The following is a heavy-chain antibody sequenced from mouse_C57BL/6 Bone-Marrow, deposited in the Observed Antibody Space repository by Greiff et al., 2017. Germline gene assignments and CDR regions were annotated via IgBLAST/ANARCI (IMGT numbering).Heavy chain of an antibody. Sequence: VHLVESGPELVKPGASVQLSCKASGYTFTSYDINWVKQRPGQGLEWIGWIYPKDGSTNYNEKFQGKATLTVDTSSSTAYMQLHSLTSEDSAVYFCARVEFDGSSVDWYFDVWGTGTTVTVSS. V-gene: IGHV1-85*01. CDR2: IYPKDGST. CDR1: GYTFTSYD. CDR3: ARVEFDGSSVDWYFDV. J-gene: IGHJ1*03. D-gene: IGHD1-1*01.